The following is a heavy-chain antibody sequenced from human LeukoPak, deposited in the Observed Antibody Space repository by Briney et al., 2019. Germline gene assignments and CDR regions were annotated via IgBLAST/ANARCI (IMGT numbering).Heavy chain of an antibody. V-gene: IGHV1-2*02. CDR3: ARTTRAYYYDSSGYYPDY. CDR2: INPNSGGT. Sequence: GASVKVSCKASGYTFTGYYMHWVRQAPGQGLEWMGWINPNSGGTNYAQKFQGRVTMTRDTSISTAYMELSRLRSDDTAMYYCARTTRAYYYDSSGYYPDYWGQGTLVTVSS. CDR1: GYTFTGYY. D-gene: IGHD3-22*01. J-gene: IGHJ4*02.